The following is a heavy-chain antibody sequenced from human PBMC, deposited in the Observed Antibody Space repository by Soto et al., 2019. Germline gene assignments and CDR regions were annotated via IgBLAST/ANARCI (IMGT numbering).Heavy chain of an antibody. CDR2: ISAYNGNT. D-gene: IGHD6-13*01. CDR1: GYTFTKYG. Sequence: QVQLVQSGAEVKNPGASVKVSCKASGYTFTKYGIGWVRQAPGQGLEWMGWISAYNGNTNYAQKLQGRVTMTTDTSTSTASMELRSLRSDATAVYYCAREVAAAGGEYDYWGQGTLVTVSS. J-gene: IGHJ4*02. V-gene: IGHV1-18*01. CDR3: AREVAAAGGEYDY.